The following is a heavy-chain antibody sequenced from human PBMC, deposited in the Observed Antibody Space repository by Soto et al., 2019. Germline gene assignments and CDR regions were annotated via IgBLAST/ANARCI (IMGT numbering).Heavy chain of an antibody. D-gene: IGHD3-3*01. CDR1: GGTFSSYT. CDR3: ARDGNYDFWSGYNGDWFDP. Sequence: VQLVQSGAEVKKPGSSVKVSCKASGGTFSSYTISWVRQAPGQGLEWMGRIIPILGIANYAQKFQGRVTITADKSTSTAYMELSSLRSEDTAVYYCARDGNYDFWSGYNGDWFDPWGQGTLVTVSS. J-gene: IGHJ5*02. V-gene: IGHV1-69*08. CDR2: IIPILGIA.